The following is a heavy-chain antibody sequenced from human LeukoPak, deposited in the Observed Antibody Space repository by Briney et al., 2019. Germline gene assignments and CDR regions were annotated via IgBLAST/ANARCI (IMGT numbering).Heavy chain of an antibody. V-gene: IGHV3-48*01. CDR3: AKGSIVVVVAATAHFDY. J-gene: IGHJ4*02. CDR1: GFTFSSYS. CDR2: ISSSSSTI. Sequence: PGGSLRLSCAASGFTFSSYSMNWVRQAPGKGLEWVSYISSSSSTIYYADSVKGRFTISRDNSKNTLYLQMNSLRAEDTAVYYCAKGSIVVVVAATAHFDYWGQGTLVTVSS. D-gene: IGHD2-15*01.